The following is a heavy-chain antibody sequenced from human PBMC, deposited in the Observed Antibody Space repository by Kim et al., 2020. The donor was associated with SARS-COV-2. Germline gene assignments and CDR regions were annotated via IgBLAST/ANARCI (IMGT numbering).Heavy chain of an antibody. CDR2: IYYSGST. V-gene: IGHV4-39*01. J-gene: IGHJ4*02. CDR3: ARLFRGYSYAFDY. D-gene: IGHD5-18*01. CDR1: GGSISSSSYY. Sequence: SETLSLTCTVSGGSISSSSYYWGWIRQPPGKGLEWIGSIYYSGSTYYNPSLKSRVTISVDTSKNQFSLKLSSVTAADTAVYYCARLFRGYSYAFDYWGQGTLVTVSS.